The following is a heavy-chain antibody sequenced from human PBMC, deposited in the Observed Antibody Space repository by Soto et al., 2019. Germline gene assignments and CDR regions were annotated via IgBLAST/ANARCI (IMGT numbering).Heavy chain of an antibody. D-gene: IGHD5-12*01. CDR2: IYYSGST. Sequence: PSETLSLTCTVSGGSISSSSYYWGWIRQPPGKGLEWIGSIYYSGSTYYNPSLKSRVTISVDTSKNQFSLKLSSVTAADTAVYYCARHSPPAYSGYDYQVDWFDPWGQGTLVTVSS. CDR1: GGSISSSSYY. J-gene: IGHJ5*02. V-gene: IGHV4-39*01. CDR3: ARHSPPAYSGYDYQVDWFDP.